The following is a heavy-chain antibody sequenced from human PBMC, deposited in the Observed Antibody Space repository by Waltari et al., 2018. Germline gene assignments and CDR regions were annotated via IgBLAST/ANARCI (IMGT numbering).Heavy chain of an antibody. D-gene: IGHD6-13*01. CDR2: IYHSGST. CDR1: GYSISSGYY. Sequence: QVQLQESGPGLVKPSETLSLTCAVSGYSISSGYYWGWLRQPPGKGLEWIGSIYHSGSTYYNPSLKSRVTISGDASKNQVYLKRGVGTAADTAVYYCARLDIAAYFDYWGQGTLVTVSS. J-gene: IGHJ4*02. CDR3: ARLDIAAYFDY. V-gene: IGHV4-38-2*01.